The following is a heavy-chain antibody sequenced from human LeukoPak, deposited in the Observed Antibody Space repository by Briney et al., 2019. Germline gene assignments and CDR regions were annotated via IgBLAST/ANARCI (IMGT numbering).Heavy chain of an antibody. CDR1: GGSISSGGYY. D-gene: IGHD3-22*01. CDR2: FYYSGST. Sequence: PSETLSLTCTVSGGSISSGGYYWSWIRQHPGKGLEWIGYFYYSGSTYYNPSLKSRVTISVDTSKNQFSLKLSSVTAADTAVYYCARSGGMNDSSGYYYDPYFDYWGQGTLVTVSS. J-gene: IGHJ4*02. V-gene: IGHV4-31*03. CDR3: ARSGGMNDSSGYYYDPYFDY.